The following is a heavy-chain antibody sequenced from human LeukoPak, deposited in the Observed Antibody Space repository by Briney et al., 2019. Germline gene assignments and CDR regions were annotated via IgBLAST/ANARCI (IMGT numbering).Heavy chain of an antibody. CDR1: GGSISSYY. V-gene: IGHV4-59*01. J-gene: IGHJ6*03. CDR2: IYYSGST. CDR3: AGHYYDSSGYFLHYYYYMGV. D-gene: IGHD3-22*01. Sequence: SETLSLTCTVSGGSISSYYWSWIRQPPGKGLEWIGYIYYSGSTNHNPSLKSRVTISVDTSKNQFSLKLSSVTAADTAVYYCAGHYYDSSGYFLHYYYYMGVWGKGTTVTVSS.